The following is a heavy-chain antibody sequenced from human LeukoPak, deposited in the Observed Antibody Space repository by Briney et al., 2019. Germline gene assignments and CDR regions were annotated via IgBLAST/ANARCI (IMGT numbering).Heavy chain of an antibody. CDR3: ARGGDSSSWYYWFDP. D-gene: IGHD6-13*01. CDR2: INHSGST. V-gene: IGHV4-34*01. CDR1: GGSFSGYY. Sequence: PSETLSLTCAVYGGSFSGYYWSWIRQPPGKGLEWIGEINHSGSTNYNPSLESRVTISVDTSKNQFSLKLSSVTAADTAVYYCARGGDSSSWYYWFDPWGQGTLVTVSS. J-gene: IGHJ5*02.